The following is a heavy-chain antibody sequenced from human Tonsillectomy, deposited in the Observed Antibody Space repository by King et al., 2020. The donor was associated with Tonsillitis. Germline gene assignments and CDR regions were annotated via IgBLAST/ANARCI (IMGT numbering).Heavy chain of an antibody. Sequence: VQLVESGAEVKKPGASVKVSCKASGYTFTSYYVHLVRQAPGQVPEWMGLINPRVGITSYEQKFQGRVIMTRDTSTSTVYMELSSLRSEETAVYYCARTYYYDRSGYYFGYWGQGTLVTVSS. D-gene: IGHD3-22*01. V-gene: IGHV1-46*01. CDR2: INPRVGIT. CDR1: GYTFTSYY. J-gene: IGHJ4*02. CDR3: ARTYYYDRSGYYFGY.